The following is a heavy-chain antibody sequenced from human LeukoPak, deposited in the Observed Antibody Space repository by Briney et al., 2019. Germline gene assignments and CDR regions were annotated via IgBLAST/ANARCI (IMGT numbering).Heavy chain of an antibody. V-gene: IGHV3-64*01. CDR1: GFTFSSYA. D-gene: IGHD3-22*01. CDR3: ARGTSGSFDY. CDR2: ISSNGGST. J-gene: IGHJ4*02. Sequence: PGGSLRLSCAASGFTFSSYAMHWVRQAPGKGLEYVSAISSNGGSTYYANSVKGRFTISRDNSKNTLYLQMGSLRAEDMAVYYCARGTSGSFDYWGQGTLVTVSS.